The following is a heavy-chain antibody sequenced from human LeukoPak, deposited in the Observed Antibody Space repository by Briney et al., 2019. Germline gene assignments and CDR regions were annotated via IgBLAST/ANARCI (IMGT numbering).Heavy chain of an antibody. CDR1: GFTFSNYA. CDR2: ISYDGSNK. Sequence: GGSLRLSCAASGFTFSNYAMHWVRQAPGKGLEWVAVISYDGSNKYYADSVKGRFTISRDNSKNTLYLQMNSLRVEDTAAYYCARVDHYYHRSGYSNRAFDIWGQGTMVTVSS. D-gene: IGHD3-22*01. V-gene: IGHV3-30-3*01. CDR3: ARVDHYYHRSGYSNRAFDI. J-gene: IGHJ3*02.